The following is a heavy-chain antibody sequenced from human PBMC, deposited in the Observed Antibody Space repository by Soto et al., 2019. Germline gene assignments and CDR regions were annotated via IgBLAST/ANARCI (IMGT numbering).Heavy chain of an antibody. CDR2: IYYSGRT. Sequence: SETLSLTSTVYRDSINNGDYYLSWIGQSPGTGLEWIWYIYYSGRTYYNPSLQNRVTISLDTSKNQFSLKMSSVTAADTAVYYCARYYYDSSAGGYFDYWGQGTVVT. D-gene: IGHD3-22*01. V-gene: IGHV4-30-4*01. J-gene: IGHJ4*02. CDR1: RDSINNGDYY. CDR3: ARYYYDSSAGGYFDY.